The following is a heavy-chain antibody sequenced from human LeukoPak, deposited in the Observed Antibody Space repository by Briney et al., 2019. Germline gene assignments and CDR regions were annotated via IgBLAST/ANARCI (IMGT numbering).Heavy chain of an antibody. Sequence: GESLKISCKAYGYNFDSFWNGWVRQMPGKGLEWMGIIYPGDSETRYSPSFQGQVTMSADKSINTAYLQWSSLKASDTAIYYCAVLQLWANVFDVWGQGAMVTVTS. J-gene: IGHJ3*01. CDR3: AVLQLWANVFDV. D-gene: IGHD3-16*01. CDR2: IYPGDSET. CDR1: GYNFDSFW. V-gene: IGHV5-51*01.